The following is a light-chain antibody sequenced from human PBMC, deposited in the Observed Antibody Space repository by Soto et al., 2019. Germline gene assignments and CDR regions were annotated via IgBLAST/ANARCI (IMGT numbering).Light chain of an antibody. J-gene: IGLJ3*02. CDR2: RND. Sequence: QSALTQPASVSGSPGQSVTISCSGSSSNIGGNYVYWYQQFPGTAPKLLIYRNDQRPSRVPDRFSGSKSGTSASLAISGLRSEDEATYYCGAWDDSLSGVMFGGGTKLTVL. CDR1: SSNIGGNY. CDR3: GAWDDSLSGVM. V-gene: IGLV1-47*01.